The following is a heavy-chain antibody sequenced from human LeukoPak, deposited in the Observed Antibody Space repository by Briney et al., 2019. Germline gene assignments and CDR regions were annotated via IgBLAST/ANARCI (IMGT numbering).Heavy chain of an antibody. D-gene: IGHD5-12*01. CDR2: IIPIFGTA. J-gene: IGHJ6*02. Sequence: GASVKVSCKASGGTFISYAISWVRQAPGQGLEWMGGIIPIFGTANYAQKFQGRVTITADESTSTAYMELSSLRSEDTAVYYCASVATILVSYYYYGMDVWGQGTTVTVSS. V-gene: IGHV1-69*13. CDR3: ASVATILVSYYYYGMDV. CDR1: GGTFISYA.